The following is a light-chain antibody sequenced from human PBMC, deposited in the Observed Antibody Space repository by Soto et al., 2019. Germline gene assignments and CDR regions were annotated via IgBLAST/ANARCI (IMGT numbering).Light chain of an antibody. J-gene: IGKJ1*01. V-gene: IGKV3-20*01. CDR3: KQCGSSLPWT. CDR1: QIISSAY. Sequence: EIVLTQSPGTLSLSPGDRATLSCRASQIISSAYLAWYQQRPGQAPRLLIYASSSRATGIPDRFSGSGSGKDFILTIGRLGPEDFAVYYWKQCGSSLPWTFGQGTKVE. CDR2: ASS.